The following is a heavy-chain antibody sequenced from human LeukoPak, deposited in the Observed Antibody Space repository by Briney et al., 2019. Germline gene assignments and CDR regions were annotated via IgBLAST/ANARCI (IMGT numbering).Heavy chain of an antibody. CDR2: ISGSGDTS. Sequence: PGGTLRLSCAASGFTFSSYGMSWVRQAPGKGLEWVSVISGSGDTSYYADSVKGRFTISRDNSKNTLYLQMNSLRAEDTAVYYCAKSTGHWVVGAKDYWAQGTLVTVSS. CDR3: AKSTGHWVVGAKDY. D-gene: IGHD2-15*01. J-gene: IGHJ4*02. CDR1: GFTFSSYG. V-gene: IGHV3-23*01.